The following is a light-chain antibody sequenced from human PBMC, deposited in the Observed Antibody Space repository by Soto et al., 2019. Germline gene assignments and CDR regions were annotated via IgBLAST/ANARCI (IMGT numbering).Light chain of an antibody. CDR3: ASWDSDLDGFV. CDR2: DNS. Sequence: QSVLAQSPSVSAAPGQRVTISCSGSSSNIPYQFVSWYKQFPGMAPTLLIYDNSRRPSGVPDRFSATKSGPSATLDIAGLQTADEAAYYCASWDSDLDGFVFGPGTKLTVL. CDR1: SSNIPYQF. V-gene: IGLV1-51*01. J-gene: IGLJ1*01.